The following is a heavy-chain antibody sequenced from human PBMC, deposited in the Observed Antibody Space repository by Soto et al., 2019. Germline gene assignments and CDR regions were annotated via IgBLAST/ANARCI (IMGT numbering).Heavy chain of an antibody. CDR2: IYYSGTT. CDR1: GASINNGGWY. V-gene: IGHV4-31*11. D-gene: IGHD6-6*01. Sequence: QVQLQEPGPGLVKPSQTLSLTCAVSGASINNGGWYWSWIRQFPGKGLEWIGYIYYSGTTYYNPSLKSRTTISTDTSTNQCSLKLTSVTAADTAVYYCASVEGDSASSFDHWGLGTLVTVSS. CDR3: ASVEGDSASSFDH. J-gene: IGHJ4*02.